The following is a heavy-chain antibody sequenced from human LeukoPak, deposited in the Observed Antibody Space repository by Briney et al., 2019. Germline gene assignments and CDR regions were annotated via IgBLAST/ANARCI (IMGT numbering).Heavy chain of an antibody. J-gene: IGHJ4*02. CDR2: IIPIFGTA. Sequence: GASVKVSCKASGGTFSSYAISWVRQAPGQGLEWMGRIIPIFGTANYAQKFQGRVTITTDESTSTAYMELSSLRSEDTAVYYCARVFARSGEIRGSYYYYWGQGTLVTVSS. V-gene: IGHV1-69*05. D-gene: IGHD1-26*01. CDR1: GGTFSSYA. CDR3: ARVFARSGEIRGSYYYY.